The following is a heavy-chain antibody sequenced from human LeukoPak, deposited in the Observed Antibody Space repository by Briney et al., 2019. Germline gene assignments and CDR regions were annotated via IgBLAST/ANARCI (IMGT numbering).Heavy chain of an antibody. CDR1: GFTFSSYA. CDR2: IRYDGSNK. V-gene: IGHV3-30*02. D-gene: IGHD1-26*01. CDR3: AKGALGATRLLPFDY. J-gene: IGHJ4*02. Sequence: GGSLRLSCAASGFTFSSYAMSWVRQAPGKGLEWVAFIRYDGSNKYYADSVKGRFTISRDNSKNTLYLQMNSLRAEDTAVYYCAKGALGATRLLPFDYWGQGTLVTVSS.